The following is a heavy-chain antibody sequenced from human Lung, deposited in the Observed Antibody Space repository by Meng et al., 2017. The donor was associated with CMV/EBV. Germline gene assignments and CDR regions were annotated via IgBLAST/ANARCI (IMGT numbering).Heavy chain of an antibody. CDR1: GFIFSKYV. V-gene: IGHV3-30*03. D-gene: IGHD6-6*01. Sequence: GESXKISCAASGFIFSKYVMHWVRQAPGKGLEWVAALSSDGNTKYYGNSARGRFTMSRDNSQNTVYLDMQGLRPEDTALYYCASELKLRVNFDNWGQGTMVTVSS. CDR2: LSSDGNTK. J-gene: IGHJ4*02. CDR3: ASELKLRVNFDN.